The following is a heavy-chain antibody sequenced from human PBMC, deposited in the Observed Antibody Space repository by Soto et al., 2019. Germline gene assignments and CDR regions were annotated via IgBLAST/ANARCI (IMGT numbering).Heavy chain of an antibody. CDR1: GGSISSGGYY. V-gene: IGHV4-31*03. CDR2: IYYSGST. D-gene: IGHD6-13*01. Sequence: SETLSLTCTVSGGSISSGGYYWSWIRQHPGKGLEWIGYIYYSGSTYYNPSLKSRVTISVDTSKNQFSLKLSSVTAADTAVYYCARVLAGPYSSPRVHFDYWGQGTLVTVSS. J-gene: IGHJ4*02. CDR3: ARVLAGPYSSPRVHFDY.